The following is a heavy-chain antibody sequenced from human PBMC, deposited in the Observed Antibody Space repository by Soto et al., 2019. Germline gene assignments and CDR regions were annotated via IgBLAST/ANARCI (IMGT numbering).Heavy chain of an antibody. J-gene: IGHJ5*02. CDR3: AREAISYQNPFYYDSRDWFDP. V-gene: IGHV1-18*01. Sequence: ASVKVSCKASGYTFTSYGISWVRQAPGQGLEWMGWISAYNGNTNYAQKLQGRVTMTTDTSTSTAYMELRSLRSDDTAVYYCAREAISYQNPFYYDSRDWFDPWGQGTLVTVSS. CDR1: GYTFTSYG. CDR2: ISAYNGNT. D-gene: IGHD3-22*01.